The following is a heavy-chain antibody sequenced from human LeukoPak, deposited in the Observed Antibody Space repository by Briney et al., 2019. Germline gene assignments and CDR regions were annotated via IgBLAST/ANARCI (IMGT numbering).Heavy chain of an antibody. Sequence: ASVKVSCKASGGTFSSYAISWVRQAPGQGLEWMGGIIPIFGTANYAQKFQGRVTITADKSTSTAYMELSSLRSEDTAVYYCARDQVYDFWSGYPYYYYYMDVWGKGTTVTVSS. D-gene: IGHD3-3*01. CDR2: IIPIFGTA. CDR1: GGTFSSYA. J-gene: IGHJ6*03. V-gene: IGHV1-69*06. CDR3: ARDQVYDFWSGYPYYYYYMDV.